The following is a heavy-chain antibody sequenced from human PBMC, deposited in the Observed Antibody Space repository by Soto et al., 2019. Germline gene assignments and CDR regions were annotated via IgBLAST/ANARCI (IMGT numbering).Heavy chain of an antibody. Sequence: QITLKESGPTLVKPTQTLTLTCTFSGFSLSTSGVGVGWIRQPPGKALEWLALIYWDDDKRYSPSLKSRLTITKDTSKNQVVLTMTTMDPVDTATYYCAHYIVGATSDYCGQGTLVTISS. CDR3: AHYIVGATSDY. J-gene: IGHJ4*02. V-gene: IGHV2-5*02. CDR1: GFSLSTSGVG. D-gene: IGHD1-26*01. CDR2: IYWDDDK.